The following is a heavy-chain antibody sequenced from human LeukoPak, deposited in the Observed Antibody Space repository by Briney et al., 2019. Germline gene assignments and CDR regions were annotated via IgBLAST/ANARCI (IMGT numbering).Heavy chain of an antibody. Sequence: GGSLRLSCAASGFTFSSYWMSWVRQAPGKGLEWVANIKQDGSEKYYVDSVKGRFTISRDNAKNSLYLQMNSLRAEDTAVYYCARDLTMTRYYDYVWGSYRYTPAYYFDYWGQGTLVTASS. CDR2: IKQDGSEK. CDR1: GFTFSSYW. D-gene: IGHD3-16*02. V-gene: IGHV3-7*03. J-gene: IGHJ4*02. CDR3: ARDLTMTRYYDYVWGSYRYTPAYYFDY.